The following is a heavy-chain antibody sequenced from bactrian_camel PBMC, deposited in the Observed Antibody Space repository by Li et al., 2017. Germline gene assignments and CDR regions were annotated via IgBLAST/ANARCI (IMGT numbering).Heavy chain of an antibody. D-gene: IGHD2*01. Sequence: HVQLVESGGGRVEVGGSLKLSCDFTTYTYKRACVAWFRQSPGKEREGVASIYRSPGTGYTYYADSVKGRFTLSQDRAKNTVYLQMNSLKPEDTAMYYCAATTWKYYVTKLRSGSYEYWGQGTQVTVS. CDR1: TYTYKRAC. CDR2: IYRSPGTGYT. J-gene: IGHJ4*01. V-gene: IGHV3-3*01. CDR3: AATTWKYYVTKLRSGSYEY.